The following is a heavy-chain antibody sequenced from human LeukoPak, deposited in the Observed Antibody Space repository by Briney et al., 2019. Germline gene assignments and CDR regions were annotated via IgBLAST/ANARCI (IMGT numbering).Heavy chain of an antibody. D-gene: IGHD3-3*01. V-gene: IGHV3-11*01. CDR3: ATAPSRITLFGVVPYYFDY. Sequence: PGRSLRLSCAASGFTFSDYYMSWIRQAPGKGLEWVSYISSSGSTIYYADSVKGRFTISRDNAKNSLYLQINSLRAEDTALYYCATAPSRITLFGVVPYYFDYWGQGSLVTVSS. J-gene: IGHJ4*02. CDR1: GFTFSDYY. CDR2: ISSSGSTI.